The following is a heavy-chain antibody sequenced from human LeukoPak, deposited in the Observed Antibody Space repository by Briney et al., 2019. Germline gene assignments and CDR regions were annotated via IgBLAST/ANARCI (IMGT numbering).Heavy chain of an antibody. V-gene: IGHV5-51*01. CDR1: GYSLTSYW. CDR3: ARLAAGYSSSWYGLGYLDY. CDR2: IYPGDSDT. D-gene: IGHD6-13*01. J-gene: IGHJ4*02. Sequence: GESLKISCKGSGYSLTSYWIGWVRQMPGKGLEWMGIIYPGDSDTRYSPSFQGQVTISADKSISTAYLQWSSLKASDTAMYYCARLAAGYSSSWYGLGYLDYWGQGTLVTVSS.